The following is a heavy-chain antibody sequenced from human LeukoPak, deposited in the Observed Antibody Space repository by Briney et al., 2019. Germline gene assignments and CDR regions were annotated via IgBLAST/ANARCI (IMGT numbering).Heavy chain of an antibody. J-gene: IGHJ5*02. CDR1: GGSISSSSYY. Sequence: SETLSLTCTVSGGSISSSSYYWGWIRQPPGKGLEWIGSIYYSGSTYYNPSLKSRVTISVDTSKNQFSLKLSSVTAADTAVYYCARDSPLYGGKGGAWFDPWGQGTLVTVSS. CDR3: ARDSPLYGGKGGAWFDP. CDR2: IYYSGST. D-gene: IGHD4-23*01. V-gene: IGHV4-39*07.